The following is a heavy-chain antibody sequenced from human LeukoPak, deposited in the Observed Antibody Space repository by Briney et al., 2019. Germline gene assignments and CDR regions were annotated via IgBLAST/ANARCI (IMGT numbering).Heavy chain of an antibody. CDR3: VRDGSGTTPFDY. CDR2: ITSDGSRT. J-gene: IGHJ4*02. CDR1: GFTFSTYW. D-gene: IGHD1-1*01. V-gene: IGHV3-74*01. Sequence: GGSLRLSCAASGFTFSTYWMHWVRQTPGKGVVWVSLITSDGSRTIYADSVKGRFTISRDNAKNTLCLQMNSLRAEDTAVYYCVRDGSGTTPFDYWGQGTLVTVST.